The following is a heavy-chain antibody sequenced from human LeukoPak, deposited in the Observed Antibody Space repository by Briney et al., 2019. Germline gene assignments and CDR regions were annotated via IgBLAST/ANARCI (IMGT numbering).Heavy chain of an antibody. D-gene: IGHD3-22*01. CDR1: GFTFSSYD. CDR2: ISTAGDT. CDR3: ARVHSSGPYYGMDV. V-gene: IGHV3-13*01. J-gene: IGHJ6*02. Sequence: GGSLRLSCAASGFTFSSYDMHWVRQATGKGLEWVSAISTAGDTYYPGSVKGRFTISRENAKNSLYLQMNSLRAGDTAVYYCARVHSSGPYYGMDVWGQGTTVTVSS.